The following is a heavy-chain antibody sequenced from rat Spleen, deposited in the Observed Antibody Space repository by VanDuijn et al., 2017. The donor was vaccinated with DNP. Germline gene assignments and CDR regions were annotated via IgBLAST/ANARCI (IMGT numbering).Heavy chain of an antibody. Sequence: EMQLQESGPGLVKPSQSLSLTCSVTGYSITSNYWGWIRKFQGNKMEWIGHISYSGGTTYNPSLKSRIFITSDTSKNQFFLHLNSVSTEDTATYYCARWKIGPHYFDDWGQGVMVTVSS. J-gene: IGHJ2*01. CDR3: ARWKIGPHYFDD. CDR2: ISYSGGT. CDR1: GYSITSNY. D-gene: IGHD1-5*01. V-gene: IGHV3-1*01.